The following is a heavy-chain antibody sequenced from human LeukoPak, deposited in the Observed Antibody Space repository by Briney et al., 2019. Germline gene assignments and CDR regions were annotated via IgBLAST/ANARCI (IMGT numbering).Heavy chain of an antibody. V-gene: IGHV3-66*02. Sequence: PGGSLRLSCAASGFTVSSNYMSWVRQAPGKGLEWVSVIYSGGSTYYADSVKGRFTISRDNSKNTLYLQMNSLRAEDTAVYYCARVTEARDSSGYYPDYWGQGTLVTVSS. J-gene: IGHJ4*02. CDR3: ARVTEARDSSGYYPDY. CDR1: GFTVSSNY. CDR2: IYSGGST. D-gene: IGHD3-22*01.